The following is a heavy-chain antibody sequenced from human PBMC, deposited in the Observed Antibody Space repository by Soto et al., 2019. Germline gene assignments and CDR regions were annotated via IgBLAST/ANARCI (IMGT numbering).Heavy chain of an antibody. V-gene: IGHV1-58*01. CDR1: GFTFTSSA. J-gene: IGHJ4*02. CDR2: IVVGSGNT. CDR3: AAARVVAATPSLDY. Sequence: QMQLVQSRPEVKKPGTSVKVSCKASGFTFTSSAVQWVRQARGQRLEWIGWIVVGSGNTNYAQKFQERVTITRDMSTSTAYMELSSLRSEDTAVYYCAAARVVAATPSLDYWGQGTLVTVSS. D-gene: IGHD2-15*01.